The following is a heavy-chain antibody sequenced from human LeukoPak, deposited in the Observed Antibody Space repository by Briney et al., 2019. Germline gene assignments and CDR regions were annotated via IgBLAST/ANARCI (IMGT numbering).Heavy chain of an antibody. CDR1: GFIVSTNY. D-gene: IGHD3/OR15-3a*01. V-gene: IGHV3-53*01. J-gene: IGHJ4*02. CDR2: IDGSGPTT. CDR3: AKVATWTYFDS. Sequence: GGSLRLSCAATGFIVSTNYMSWVREAPGKGLEWVSAIDGSGPTTYYAGSVKGRFTISRDNSKNTLYLQLTSLRVDDTAVYYCAKVATWTYFDSWGQGTLVTVSS.